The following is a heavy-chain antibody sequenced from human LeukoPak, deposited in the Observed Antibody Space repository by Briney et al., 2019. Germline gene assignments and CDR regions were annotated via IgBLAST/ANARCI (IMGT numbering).Heavy chain of an antibody. CDR3: AKLSLEYSSSSGAFDI. V-gene: IGHV3-23*01. J-gene: IGHJ3*02. D-gene: IGHD6-6*01. CDR2: ISGSGDTT. Sequence: LTGGSLRLSCAASGLTFSSYAMTWVRQAPGKGLGWVSSISGSGDTTYYADSVKGRFTISRDNSKNTLYLQMNSLRAEDTAVYYCAKLSLEYSSSSGAFDIWGQGTMVTVSS. CDR1: GLTFSSYA.